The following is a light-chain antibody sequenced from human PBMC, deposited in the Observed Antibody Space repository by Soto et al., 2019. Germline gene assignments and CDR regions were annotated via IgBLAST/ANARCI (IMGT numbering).Light chain of an antibody. CDR3: QQRSDWPWT. CDR2: DVS. CDR1: ESVTTY. Sequence: EFVLTHSPATLPFYPGERGTLLCRASESVTTYLAWYQQKHGQAPRIFVYDVSNRATGIPARFSGGGYGTDVTLTISNLETEDFAVYYCQQRSDWPWTFGQGTKVDIK. J-gene: IGKJ1*01. V-gene: IGKV3-11*01.